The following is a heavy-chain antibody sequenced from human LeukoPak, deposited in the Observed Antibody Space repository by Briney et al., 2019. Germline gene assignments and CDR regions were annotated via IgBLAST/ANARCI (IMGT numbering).Heavy chain of an antibody. J-gene: IGHJ4*02. CDR2: INHSGST. CDR3: ARVLRSEYYGSGSYYGYFDY. Sequence: GSLRLSCAASGFTFSSYWMSWVRQAPGKGLEWIGEINHSGSTNYNPSLKSRVTISVDTSKNQFSLKLSSVTAADTAVYYCARVLRSEYYGSGSYYGYFDYWGQGTLVTVSS. CDR1: GFTFSSYW. V-gene: IGHV4-34*01. D-gene: IGHD3-10*01.